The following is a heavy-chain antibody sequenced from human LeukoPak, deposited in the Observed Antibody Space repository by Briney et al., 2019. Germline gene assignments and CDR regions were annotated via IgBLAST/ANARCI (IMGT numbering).Heavy chain of an antibody. Sequence: PSQTLSLTCTVSGVSISSGSYYWTWIRQPAGKGLEWIGRLHTSGSTNYNPSLKSRVTISVDTSKNQFSLKLSSVTAADTAVYYCARDEQWLVYYFDYWGQGTLVTVSS. J-gene: IGHJ4*02. CDR3: ARDEQWLVYYFDY. V-gene: IGHV4-61*02. D-gene: IGHD6-19*01. CDR2: LHTSGST. CDR1: GVSISSGSYY.